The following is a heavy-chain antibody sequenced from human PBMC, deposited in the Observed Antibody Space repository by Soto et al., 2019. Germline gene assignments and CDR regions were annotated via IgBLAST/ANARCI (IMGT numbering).Heavy chain of an antibody. CDR2: LVPVFGTA. D-gene: IGHD3-10*01. CDR1: GGTFSSLA. J-gene: IGHJ4*02. CDR3: ARRPGVFDY. V-gene: IGHV1-69*06. Sequence: QVQLVQSGAEVKKPGSSVKVSCKASGGTFSSLAISWVRQAPGQGLEWMGGLVPVFGTANYAQKFQERVTITADKSTSTSYMELCSLRSEDTAVYYCARRPGVFDYWGQGTLVTVSS.